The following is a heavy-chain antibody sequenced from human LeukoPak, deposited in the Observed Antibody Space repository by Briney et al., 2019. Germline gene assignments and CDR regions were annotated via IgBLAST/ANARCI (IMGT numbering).Heavy chain of an antibody. CDR3: AKTDYYGSGSYWGFDP. Sequence: GGSLRLSCAASGFTFSSYAMHWVRQAPGKGLEWVAVISYDGSNKYYADSVKGRLTISRDNSKNTLYLQMNSLRGEDTAVYYCAKTDYYGSGSYWGFDPWGQGTLVTVSS. V-gene: IGHV3-30*04. CDR2: ISYDGSNK. CDR1: GFTFSSYA. D-gene: IGHD3-10*01. J-gene: IGHJ5*02.